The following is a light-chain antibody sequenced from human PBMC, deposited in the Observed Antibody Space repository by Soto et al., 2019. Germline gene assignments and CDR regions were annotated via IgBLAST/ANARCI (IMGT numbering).Light chain of an antibody. CDR2: GAS. CDR3: QQYVGWT. V-gene: IGKV3-20*01. CDR1: HSVGSSH. J-gene: IGKJ1*01. Sequence: EIVLTQSPGTLSLSPGERATLSCRASHSVGSSHLAWYQQKPGQAPRLLIYGASSRATGVPHRFSGSGSGTDFTFTISRLEPEDSAVYYCQQYVGWTFGQGTKVEIK.